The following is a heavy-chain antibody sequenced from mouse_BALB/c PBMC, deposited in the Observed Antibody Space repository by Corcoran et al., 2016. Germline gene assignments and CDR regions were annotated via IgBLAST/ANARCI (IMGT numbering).Heavy chain of an antibody. CDR3: ARCDGYLMDY. D-gene: IGHD2-3*01. CDR2: INTYTGEP. V-gene: IGHV9-1*02. Sequence: QIQLVESGPELKKHGGTVKNSCKDSGYTFTNYGLNWVKQAPGKGLKWMGWINTYTGEPTYADDVKGRFAFSLETSASTAYLQINNLKNDDMATYFCARCDGYLMDYWGQGTSVTVSS. J-gene: IGHJ4*01. CDR1: GYTFTNYG.